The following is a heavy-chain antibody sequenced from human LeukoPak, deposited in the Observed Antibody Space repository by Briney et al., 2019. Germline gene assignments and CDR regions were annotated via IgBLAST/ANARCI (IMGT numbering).Heavy chain of an antibody. CDR1: GFTFSSYA. V-gene: IGHV3-30-3*01. CDR3: ARSHYTLPYYFDY. D-gene: IGHD1-26*01. Sequence: PGGSLRLSCAASGFTFSSYAMHWVRQAPGKGLEWVAVISYDGSNKYYADSVEGRFTISRDNSKYTLYLQMNSLRAEDTAVYYCARSHYTLPYYFDYWGQGTLVTVSS. CDR2: ISYDGSNK. J-gene: IGHJ4*02.